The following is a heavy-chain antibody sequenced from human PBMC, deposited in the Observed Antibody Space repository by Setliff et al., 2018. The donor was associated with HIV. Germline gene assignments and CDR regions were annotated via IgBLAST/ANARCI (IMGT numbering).Heavy chain of an antibody. J-gene: IGHJ3*01. Sequence: ASETLSLTCTVSDGSFSSSTYSWGWIRQPPGMGLEWIGSIHSSGTTDYNPSLKSRVAMSVDTSRSQFSLKLRSVTAADTAVYYCARHKTNYDFYAFDVWGQGTMVSV. D-gene: IGHD3-3*01. CDR2: IHSSGTT. V-gene: IGHV4-39*01. CDR1: DGSFSSSTYS. CDR3: ARHKTNYDFYAFDV.